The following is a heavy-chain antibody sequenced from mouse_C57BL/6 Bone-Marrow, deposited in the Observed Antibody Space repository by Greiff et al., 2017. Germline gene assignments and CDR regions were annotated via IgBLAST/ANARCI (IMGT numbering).Heavy chain of an antibody. V-gene: IGHV1-9*01. CDR2: ILPGSGST. D-gene: IGHD1-1*01. CDR1: GYTFTGYW. CDR3: ARGKFGTTVVGHWYFDF. J-gene: IGHJ1*03. Sequence: QVQLQQSGAELMKPGASVKLSCKATGYTFTGYWIEWVKQRPGHGLEWIGEILPGSGSTNYNEKFNGKATFTDDTSSNTAYMQLSSLTTEDSAIYYCARGKFGTTVVGHWYFDFWGTGTTVTVSS.